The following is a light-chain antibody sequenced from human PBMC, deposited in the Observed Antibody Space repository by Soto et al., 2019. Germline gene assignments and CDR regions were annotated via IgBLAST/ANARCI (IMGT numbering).Light chain of an antibody. V-gene: IGLV1-44*01. CDR3: AAWDDSVKGVL. CDR2: GNN. Sequence: QSVLTQSPSASGTPGQRVTISCSGSTSNFGSNFVNWYQQLPGTAPKVVIYGNNQRPSGVPDRFSGSKSGTSASLAISGLQSDDEADYYCAAWDDSVKGVLFGGGTKLTVL. CDR1: TSNFGSNF. J-gene: IGLJ2*01.